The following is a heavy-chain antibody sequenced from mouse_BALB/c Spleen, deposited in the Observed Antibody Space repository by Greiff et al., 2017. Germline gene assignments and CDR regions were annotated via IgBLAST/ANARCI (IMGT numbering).Heavy chain of an antibody. CDR2: ISSGGSYT. V-gene: IGHV5-6-4*01. Sequence: EVQRVESGGGLVKPGGSLKLSCAASGFTFSSYTMSWVRQTPEKRLEWVATISSGGSYTYYPDSVKGRFTISRDNAKNTLYLQMSSLKSEDTAMYYCTRDGEYGCYAMDYWGQGTSVTVSS. CDR1: GFTFSSYT. J-gene: IGHJ4*01. D-gene: IGHD5-1*01. CDR3: TRDGEYGCYAMDY.